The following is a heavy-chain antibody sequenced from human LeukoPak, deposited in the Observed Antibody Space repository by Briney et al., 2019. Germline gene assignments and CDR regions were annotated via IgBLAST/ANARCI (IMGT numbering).Heavy chain of an antibody. Sequence: GGSLRLSCAASGFTFSSYNVNWVRQAPGKGLEWVSSISSSSDYIYYADSVKGRFTISRDNAKNSLYLQMKSLRAEDTAVYYCARDPSTVTTGYYWGQGTLVTVFS. J-gene: IGHJ4*02. CDR3: ARDPSTVTTGYY. CDR2: ISSSSDYI. D-gene: IGHD4-17*01. CDR1: GFTFSSYN. V-gene: IGHV3-21*01.